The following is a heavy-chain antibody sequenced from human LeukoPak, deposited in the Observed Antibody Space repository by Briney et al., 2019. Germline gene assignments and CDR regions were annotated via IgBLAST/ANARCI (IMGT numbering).Heavy chain of an antibody. Sequence: SETLSLTCTVSGGSISSYYWSWIRQPPGKGLEWIGYIYYSGSTNYNPSLKSRVTISVDTSKNQFSLKLSSVTAADTAVYYCARVITMVRGGGYYYMDVWGKGTTVTISS. V-gene: IGHV4-59*01. CDR3: ARVITMVRGGGYYYMDV. J-gene: IGHJ6*03. CDR1: GGSISSYY. CDR2: IYYSGST. D-gene: IGHD3-10*01.